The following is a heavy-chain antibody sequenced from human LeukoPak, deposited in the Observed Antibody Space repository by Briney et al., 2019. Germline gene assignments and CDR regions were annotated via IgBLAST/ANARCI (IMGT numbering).Heavy chain of an antibody. D-gene: IGHD2-2*01. J-gene: IGHJ6*03. Sequence: SQTLSLTCTVSGGSISSGDYYWSWIRQPPGKGLEWIGYIYYSGSTYYNPSLKSRVTISVDTSKNQFSLKLSSVTAADTAVYYCARVAIVVVPATPDIDYYYYYMDVWGKGTTVTVSS. V-gene: IGHV4-30-4*08. CDR1: GGSISSGDYY. CDR3: ARVAIVVVPATPDIDYYYYYMDV. CDR2: IYYSGST.